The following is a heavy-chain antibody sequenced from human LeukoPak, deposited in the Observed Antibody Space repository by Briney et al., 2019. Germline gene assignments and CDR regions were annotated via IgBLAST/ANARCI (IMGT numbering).Heavy chain of an antibody. D-gene: IGHD1-26*01. CDR2: ISYDGSNK. Sequence: GGSLRLSCAASGFTFSNYGMHWVRQAPGKGLEWVAVISYDGSNKYYADSVKGRFTISRDNSKNTLYLQMNSLRAEDTAVYYCTTERSGSFPYWGQGALVTVSS. CDR3: TTERSGSFPY. V-gene: IGHV3-30*03. CDR1: GFTFSNYG. J-gene: IGHJ4*02.